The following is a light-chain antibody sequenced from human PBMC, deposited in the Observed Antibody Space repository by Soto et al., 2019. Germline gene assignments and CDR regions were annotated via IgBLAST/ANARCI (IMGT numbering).Light chain of an antibody. CDR2: GAS. Sequence: ESVLTQSPATVSLSPGERATLSCRASQSVSNNYLAWYQQKPGQAPRLIIYGASNRATGIPDRFSGSGSGTDFTLTISSLEPEDFSVYYCQQRYNWPITFGQGTRLEIK. CDR3: QQRYNWPIT. V-gene: IGKV3-11*01. J-gene: IGKJ5*01. CDR1: QSVSNNY.